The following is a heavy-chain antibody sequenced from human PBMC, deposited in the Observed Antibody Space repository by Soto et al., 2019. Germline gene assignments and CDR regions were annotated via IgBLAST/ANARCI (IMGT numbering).Heavy chain of an antibody. CDR3: AREQDGDVHSIGYFDL. D-gene: IGHD4-17*01. J-gene: IGHJ2*01. CDR1: GGTFSSYT. V-gene: IGHV1-69*04. Sequence: EASVKVSCKASGGTFSSYTISWVRQAPGQGLEWMGRIIPILGIANYAQKFQGRVTITADKSTSTAYMELSSLRSEDTAVYYCAREQDGDVHSIGYFDLWGRGTLVTVSS. CDR2: IIPILGIA.